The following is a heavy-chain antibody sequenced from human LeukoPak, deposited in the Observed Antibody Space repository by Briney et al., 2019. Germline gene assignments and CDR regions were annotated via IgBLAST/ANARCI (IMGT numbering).Heavy chain of an antibody. CDR1: GGSFSGYN. J-gene: IGHJ5*01. Sequence: SETLSLTCAVYGGSFSGYNWTWIRQPPGKGLEWIAEISHSGTTNYNPALKSRVTISVDTSKNQFSLKLISVTAADTGVYYCARGSPKHDSWGQGTLVIVSP. CDR3: ARGSPKHDS. V-gene: IGHV4-34*01. CDR2: ISHSGTT.